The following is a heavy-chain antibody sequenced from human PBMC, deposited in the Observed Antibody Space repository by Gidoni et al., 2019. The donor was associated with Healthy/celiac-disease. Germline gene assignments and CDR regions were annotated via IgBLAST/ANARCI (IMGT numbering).Heavy chain of an antibody. Sequence: EVQLVESGGGLVQPGGSLRLSCSASGFTFSSYWMSWVRQAPGKGLEWVANIKQDGSEKFYVDSVKGRFTISRDNAKNSLYLQMNSLRAEDTAVYYCARVGSRDYDILTGLDYWGQGTLVTVSS. V-gene: IGHV3-7*01. CDR1: GFTFSSYW. CDR2: IKQDGSEK. D-gene: IGHD3-9*01. J-gene: IGHJ4*02. CDR3: ARVGSRDYDILTGLDY.